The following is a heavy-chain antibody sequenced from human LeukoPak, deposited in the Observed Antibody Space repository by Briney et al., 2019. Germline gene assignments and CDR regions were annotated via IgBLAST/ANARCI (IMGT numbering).Heavy chain of an antibody. V-gene: IGHV1-69*04. D-gene: IGHD5-12*01. CDR3: ARDLGYSGYDSVY. Sequence: GASVKVSCKASGGTFSSYAISWVRQAPGQGLEWMGRIIPILGIANYAQKFQGRVTITADESTSTAYMELSSLRSEDTAVYYCARDLGYSGYDSVYWGQGTLVTVSS. J-gene: IGHJ4*02. CDR1: GGTFSSYA. CDR2: IIPILGIA.